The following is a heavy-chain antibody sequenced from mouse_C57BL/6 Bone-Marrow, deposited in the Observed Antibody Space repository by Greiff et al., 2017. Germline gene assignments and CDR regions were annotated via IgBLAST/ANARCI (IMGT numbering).Heavy chain of an antibody. CDR1: GFTFSSYA. CDR2: ISDGGSYT. D-gene: IGHD1-1*01. Sequence: EVHLVESGGGLVKPGGSLKLSCAASGFTFSSYAMSWVRQTPEKRLEWVATISDGGSYTYYPDNVKGRFTISRDNAKNNLYLQMSHLKSEDTAMYDCARGAYGSSYGYFDVWGTGTTVTVSS. J-gene: IGHJ1*03. V-gene: IGHV5-4*01. CDR3: ARGAYGSSYGYFDV.